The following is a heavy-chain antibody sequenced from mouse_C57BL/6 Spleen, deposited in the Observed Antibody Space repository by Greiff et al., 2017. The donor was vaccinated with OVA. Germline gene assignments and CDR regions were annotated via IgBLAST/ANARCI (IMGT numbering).Heavy chain of an antibody. J-gene: IGHJ4*01. CDR2: INPYNGGT. CDR3: AVYDYDGLYYAMDY. CDR1: GYTFTDYY. V-gene: IGHV1-19*01. Sequence: VQLQQSGPVLVKPGASVKMSCKASGYTFTDYYMNWVKQSHGKSLEWIGVINPYNGGTSYNQKFKGKATLTVDKSSSTAYMELNSLTSEDSAVYYCAVYDYDGLYYAMDYWGQGTSVTVSS. D-gene: IGHD2-4*01.